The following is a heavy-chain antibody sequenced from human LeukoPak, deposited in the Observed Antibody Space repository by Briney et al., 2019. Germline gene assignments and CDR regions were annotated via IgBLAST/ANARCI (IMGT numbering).Heavy chain of an antibody. CDR2: IYTSGST. CDR1: GGSISSYY. Sequence: PSETLSLTCTVSGGSISSYYWSWIRQPAGKGLEWIGRIYTSGSTNYNPSLKSRVTMSVDTSKNQFSLKLSSVTAADTAVYYCAREGQLVRGSYYYYYMDVWGKGTTVTVSS. D-gene: IGHD6-6*01. V-gene: IGHV4-4*07. J-gene: IGHJ6*03. CDR3: AREGQLVRGSYYYYYMDV.